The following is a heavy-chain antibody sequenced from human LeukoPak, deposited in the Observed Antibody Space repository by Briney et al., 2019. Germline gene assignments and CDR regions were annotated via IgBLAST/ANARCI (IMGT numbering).Heavy chain of an antibody. J-gene: IGHJ3*02. CDR1: GGSISSSY. D-gene: IGHD3-22*01. Sequence: SETLSLTCTVSGGSISSSYWSWIRQPPGKGLEWIGYLYYSGITNYNPSLKSRVTISVDTSKNQFSLKLTSVTAADTAVYYCARSMIVVVITDFGAFDIWGQGTMVTVSS. CDR3: ARSMIVVVITDFGAFDI. V-gene: IGHV4-59*01. CDR2: LYYSGIT.